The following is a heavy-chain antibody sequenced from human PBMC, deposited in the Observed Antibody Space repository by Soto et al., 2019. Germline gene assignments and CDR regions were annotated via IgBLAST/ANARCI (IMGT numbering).Heavy chain of an antibody. J-gene: IGHJ2*01. Sequence: PSETLSLSCTFSVGSISIGDYDWSWIRQPPGKGLEWIGYTYYSGSTYYNPSLKSRVTISVDTSKNQFSLKLSSVTAADTAVYYCARAETPEYFDLWGRGTMVTVSS. D-gene: IGHD2-15*01. CDR2: TYYSGST. CDR3: ARAETPEYFDL. CDR1: VGSISIGDYD. V-gene: IGHV4-30-4*01.